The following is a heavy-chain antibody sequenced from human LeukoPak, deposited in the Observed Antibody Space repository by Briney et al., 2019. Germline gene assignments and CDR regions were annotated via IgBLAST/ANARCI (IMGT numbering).Heavy chain of an antibody. Sequence: ASVKVSCKASGYTFTGYFMHWVRQAPGQGLEWMGWLNPNSGGTNYAQKFQGRVTMTRDTSISTAYMELSRLLSDDTAVYYCAREYYDSSGYYLGGDDFDYWGQGTLVTVSS. D-gene: IGHD3-22*01. J-gene: IGHJ4*02. CDR3: AREYYDSSGYYLGGDDFDY. V-gene: IGHV1-2*02. CDR2: LNPNSGGT. CDR1: GYTFTGYF.